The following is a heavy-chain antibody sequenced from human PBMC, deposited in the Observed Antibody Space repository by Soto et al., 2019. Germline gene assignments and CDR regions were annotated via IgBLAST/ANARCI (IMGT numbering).Heavy chain of an antibody. CDR1: GFTFSSFA. V-gene: IGHV3-23*01. CDR3: AKDPSGATSWYYWYFVL. CDR2: ISGSGGRT. Sequence: EVQLLESGGGLVQTGGSLRLSCAASGFTFSSFAVSWVRQAPGKGLEWVSAISGSGGRTYYADSVKGRFTISRDNSKSTLYLQMNSLRVDDTAVYYCAKDPSGATSWYYWYFVLWGRGTLVTVSS. J-gene: IGHJ2*01. D-gene: IGHD6-13*01.